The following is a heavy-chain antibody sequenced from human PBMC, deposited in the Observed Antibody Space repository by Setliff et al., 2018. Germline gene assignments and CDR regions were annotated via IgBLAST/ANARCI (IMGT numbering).Heavy chain of an antibody. CDR3: ARAQSWSGGPYYFDN. D-gene: IGHD3-3*01. J-gene: IGHJ4*02. CDR2: MNPNSGNT. V-gene: IGHV1-8*02. Sequence: ASVKVSCRASGYTFTSYDINWVRQATGQGLEWMGWMNPNSGNTGYAQKFQGRVTMTRNTSISTDYMDLSSLRFEDTAVYYCARAQSWSGGPYYFDNWGQGTLVTVSS. CDR1: GYTFTSYD.